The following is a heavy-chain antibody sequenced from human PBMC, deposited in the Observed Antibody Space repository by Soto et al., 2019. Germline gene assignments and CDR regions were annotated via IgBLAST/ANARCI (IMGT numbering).Heavy chain of an antibody. Sequence: SETLSLTCAVSGGSISSSNWWSWVRQPPGKGLEWIGEIYHSGSTNYNPSLKGRVTISVDKSKNQFSLKLSSVTAADTAVYYCASSMTTVTTFEYWGQGTLVTVSS. V-gene: IGHV4-4*02. J-gene: IGHJ4*02. CDR1: GGSISSSNW. CDR3: ASSMTTVTTFEY. D-gene: IGHD4-17*01. CDR2: IYHSGST.